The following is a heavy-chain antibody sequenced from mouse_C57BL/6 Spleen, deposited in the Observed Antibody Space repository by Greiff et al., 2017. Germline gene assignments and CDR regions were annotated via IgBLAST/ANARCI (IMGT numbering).Heavy chain of an antibody. CDR1: GFNIKDYY. CDR2: IDPEDGET. V-gene: IGHV14-2*01. Sequence: DVQLQESGAELVKPGASVKLSCTASGFNIKDYYMHWVKQRTEQGLEWLGRIDPEDGETKYAPKFQGKATITADTSSNTAYLQLSSLTSEDTAFYYCSLCYSSSYPYCYFDYWGTGTSVTVSS. J-gene: IGHJ1*03. CDR3: SLCYSSSYPYCYFDY. D-gene: IGHD1-1*01.